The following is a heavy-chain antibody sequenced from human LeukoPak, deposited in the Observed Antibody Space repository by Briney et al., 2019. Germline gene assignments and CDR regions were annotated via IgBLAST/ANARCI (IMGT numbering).Heavy chain of an antibody. CDR1: GYSISSGYY. D-gene: IGHD3-9*01. CDR3: ARHSYFDWFAFDY. Sequence: SETLSLTCTVSGYSISSGYYWGWIRQPPGKGLEWIGSIYYSGSTYYNPSLKSRVTISVDTSKNQFSLKLSSVTAADTAVYYCARHSYFDWFAFDYWGQGTLVTVSS. CDR2: IYYSGST. J-gene: IGHJ4*02. V-gene: IGHV4-38-2*02.